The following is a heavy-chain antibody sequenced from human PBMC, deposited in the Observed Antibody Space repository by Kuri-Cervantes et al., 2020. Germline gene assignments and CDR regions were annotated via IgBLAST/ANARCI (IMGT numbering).Heavy chain of an antibody. CDR2: ISYDGSNK. CDR1: GFTFSSYA. V-gene: IGHV3-30-3*01. D-gene: IGHD3-22*01. CDR3: ARESIVVVHKIFDY. Sequence: GGSLRLSCAASGFTFSSYAMHWVRQAPGKGLEWVAVISYDGSNKYYADSVKGRFTISRDNSKNTLYLQMNSLRAEDTAVYYCARESIVVVHKIFDYWGQGTLVTVSS. J-gene: IGHJ4*02.